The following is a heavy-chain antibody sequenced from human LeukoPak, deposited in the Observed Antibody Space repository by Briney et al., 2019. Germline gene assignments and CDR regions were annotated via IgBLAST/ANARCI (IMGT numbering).Heavy chain of an antibody. Sequence: SVKVSCKASGGTFSSYGISWVRQAPGQGLEWMGGIIPIFGTANYTQKFQGRVTITADESTSTAYMELSSLRSEDTAVYYCARDKTVTGYYGMDVWGQGTTVTVSS. D-gene: IGHD4-11*01. CDR2: IIPIFGTA. V-gene: IGHV1-69*13. CDR3: ARDKTVTGYYGMDV. J-gene: IGHJ6*02. CDR1: GGTFSSYG.